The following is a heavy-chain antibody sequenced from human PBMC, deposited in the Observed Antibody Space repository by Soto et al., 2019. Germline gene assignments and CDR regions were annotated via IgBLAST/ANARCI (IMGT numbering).Heavy chain of an antibody. CDR2: IYHSGST. D-gene: IGHD3-22*01. V-gene: IGHV4-4*02. CDR1: GGSISSSNW. Sequence: QVQLQESGPGLVKPSGTLSLTCAVSGGSISSSNWWSWVRQPPGKGLEWIGEIYHSGSTNYNPSLKSRVTISVDKSKTQFSLKLSSVTAADTAVYYCARDHADSSGYYYDNVHFDYWGQGTLVTVSS. J-gene: IGHJ4*02. CDR3: ARDHADSSGYYYDNVHFDY.